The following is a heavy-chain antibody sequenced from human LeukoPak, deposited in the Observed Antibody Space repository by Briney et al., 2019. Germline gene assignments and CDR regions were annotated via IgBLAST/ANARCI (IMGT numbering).Heavy chain of an antibody. V-gene: IGHV1-69*04. Sequence: WASVKVSCKASGGTFSSYAISWVRQAPGQGLEWMGRIIPIFGIANYAQKFQGRVTITADKSTSTAYMELSSLRSEDTAVYYCAPYYYGSASYYQPVDYWGQGTLVTVSS. CDR2: IIPIFGIA. CDR3: APYYYGSASYYQPVDY. CDR1: GGTFSSYA. J-gene: IGHJ4*02. D-gene: IGHD3-10*01.